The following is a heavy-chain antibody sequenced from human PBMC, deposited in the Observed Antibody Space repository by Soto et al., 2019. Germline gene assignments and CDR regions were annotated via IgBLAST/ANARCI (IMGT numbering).Heavy chain of an antibody. CDR2: ISYDGSNK. J-gene: IGHJ6*02. D-gene: IGHD2-15*01. V-gene: IGHV3-30-3*01. CDR1: GFTFSSYA. Sequence: GGSLRLSCAASGFTFSSYAMHWVRQAPGKGLEWVAVISYDGSNKYYADSVKGRFTISRDNSKNTLYLQMNSLRAEDTAVYYCARELGGRTLYYYYGMDVWGQGTTVTSP. CDR3: ARELGGRTLYYYYGMDV.